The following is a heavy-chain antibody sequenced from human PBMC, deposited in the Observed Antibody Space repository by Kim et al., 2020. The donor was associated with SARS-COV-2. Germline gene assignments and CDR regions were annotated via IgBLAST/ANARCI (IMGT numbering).Heavy chain of an antibody. CDR3: ARRGPYSSAHFDY. J-gene: IGHJ4*02. Sequence: ASVKVSCKASGYTFTGKYIHWVRQAPGQGLEWMGWINPNSGGTSYAQKFQGRVTMTSDTSISTVFMQLSRLRSDDTAVYFCARRGPYSSAHFDYWGQGTL. CDR2: INPNSGGT. D-gene: IGHD6-19*01. V-gene: IGHV1-2*02. CDR1: GYTFTGKY.